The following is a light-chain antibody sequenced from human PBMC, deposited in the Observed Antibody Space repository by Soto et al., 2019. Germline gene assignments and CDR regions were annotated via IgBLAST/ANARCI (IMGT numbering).Light chain of an antibody. CDR2: ASS. V-gene: IGKV1-39*01. Sequence: DIQMTQSPSSLSASVGDRVTITCRASQTISSSLNWYQQRPGKAPNLLIYASSSLQSGVPPRFSGGGSGTDFTLTISSLQPEDFATYYCQQTYSTPSTFGQGTRLDIK. J-gene: IGKJ5*01. CDR1: QTISSS. CDR3: QQTYSTPST.